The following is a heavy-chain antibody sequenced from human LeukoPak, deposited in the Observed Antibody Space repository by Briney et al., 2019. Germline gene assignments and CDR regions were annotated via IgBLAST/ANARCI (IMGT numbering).Heavy chain of an antibody. D-gene: IGHD6-19*01. CDR3: ARDQPGTYTLSST. Sequence: GGSLRLSCAASGFTFSNYAMHWVRQAPGKGLEWVAFMSFDGSDKYYADSVKGRFTISRDNSKNTLYLQMNSLRFEDTAVYYCARDQPGTYTLSSTWGQGTLVTVSS. CDR2: MSFDGSDK. CDR1: GFTFSNYA. J-gene: IGHJ5*02. V-gene: IGHV3-30-3*01.